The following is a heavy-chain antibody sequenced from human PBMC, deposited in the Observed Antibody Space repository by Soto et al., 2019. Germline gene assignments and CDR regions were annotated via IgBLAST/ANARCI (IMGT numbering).Heavy chain of an antibody. CDR2: IYWNDDK. CDR3: AHSSNYGFWIGYHPFDP. CDR1: GFSLSTSGVG. Sequence: QITLKESGPTLVKPTQTLTLTCTFSGFSLSTSGVGVGWIRQPPGKALEWLALIYWNDDKRYSPSLKSRLTITNDTSKNPVVLTMTNMDPVDTATYYCAHSSNYGFWIGYHPFDPWGQGTLVTVSS. V-gene: IGHV2-5*01. J-gene: IGHJ5*02. D-gene: IGHD3-3*01.